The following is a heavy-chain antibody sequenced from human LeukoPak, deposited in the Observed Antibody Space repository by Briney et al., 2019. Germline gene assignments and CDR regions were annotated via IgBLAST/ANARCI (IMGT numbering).Heavy chain of an antibody. J-gene: IGHJ6*02. V-gene: IGHV3-23*01. CDR3: AKGEVVPAAIYGMDV. CDR2: IKGSGDST. Sequence: GGSLRLSCAASGFTFSSSAMSWVRQVPGKGPEWVSLIKGSGDSTYYADSVRGRFTISRDNSKNTLYLQMNSLRGEDTAVYYCAKGEVVPAAIYGMDVWGQGTTVTVS. CDR1: GFTFSSSA. D-gene: IGHD2-2*02.